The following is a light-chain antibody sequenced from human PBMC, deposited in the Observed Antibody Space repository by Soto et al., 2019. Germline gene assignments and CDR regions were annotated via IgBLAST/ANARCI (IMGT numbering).Light chain of an antibody. CDR3: SSFTTTTTWV. V-gene: IGLV2-14*02. CDR2: EVS. CDR1: SSNVGSYKL. J-gene: IGLJ3*02. Sequence: QSALTQPASVSGSPGQSITISCTGTSSNVGSYKLVSWYQQYPGKAPKLMIYEVSNRPSGVSNRFSGSKSGNTASLTISGLQAEDEADYYCSSFTTTTTWVFGGGTKLTVL.